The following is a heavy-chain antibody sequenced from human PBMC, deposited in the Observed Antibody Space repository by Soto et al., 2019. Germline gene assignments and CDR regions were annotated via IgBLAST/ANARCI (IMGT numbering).Heavy chain of an antibody. J-gene: IGHJ5*02. D-gene: IGHD3-10*01. Sequence: ASVKVSCKASGYTFTSYGISCVRQAPGQGLEWMGWISAYNGNTNYAQKLQGRVTMTTDTSTSTAYMELRSLRSDDTAVYYCARADLMVRGVIITLNWFDPWGQGTLVTVSS. CDR3: ARADLMVRGVIITLNWFDP. CDR2: ISAYNGNT. V-gene: IGHV1-18*01. CDR1: GYTFTSYG.